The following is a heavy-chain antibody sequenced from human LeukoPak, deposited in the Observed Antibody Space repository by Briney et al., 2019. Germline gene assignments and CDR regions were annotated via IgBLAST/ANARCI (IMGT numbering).Heavy chain of an antibody. CDR2: ISSGSSAI. Sequence: GGSLRLSCEASGFTFTTYSMTWVRQAPGKGLEWVSIISSGSSAIFSADSVKGRFTISRDNAKNSLYLQMNSLRAEDTAVYYCARGIRGYSGYDHDYWGQGTLVTVSS. CDR3: ARGIRGYSGYDHDY. D-gene: IGHD5-12*01. J-gene: IGHJ4*02. V-gene: IGHV3-21*01. CDR1: GFTFTTYS.